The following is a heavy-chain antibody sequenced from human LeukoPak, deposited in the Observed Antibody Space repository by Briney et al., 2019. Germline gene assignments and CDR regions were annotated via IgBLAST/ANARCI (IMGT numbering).Heavy chain of an antibody. CDR1: GSTFSSYA. CDR2: ISGSGGST. CDR3: AKALSYYGDYSFDY. Sequence: GGSLRLSCAASGSTFSSYAMSWVRQAPGKGLEWVSAISGSGGSTYYADSVKGRFTISRDNSKNTLYLQMNSLRAEDTAVYYCAKALSYYGDYSFDYWGQGTLATVSS. V-gene: IGHV3-23*01. D-gene: IGHD4-17*01. J-gene: IGHJ4*02.